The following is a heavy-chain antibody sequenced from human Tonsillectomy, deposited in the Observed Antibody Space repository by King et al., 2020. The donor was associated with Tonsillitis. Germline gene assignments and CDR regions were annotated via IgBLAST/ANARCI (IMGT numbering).Heavy chain of an antibody. CDR1: GFTFSNSA. J-gene: IGHJ4*02. CDR2: IRANTNKLTT. D-gene: IGHD6-13*01. Sequence: VQLVESGGGFVQPGGSLTLSCAASGFTFSNSAMHWVRQAPGKGLEGIGLIRANTNKLTTAYPASVKGRFTISRDDSRRMAFLHMKSLKTEDTAVYFCASWQQLAPFDYWGPGILVTVSS. V-gene: IGHV3-73*01. CDR3: ASWQQLAPFDY.